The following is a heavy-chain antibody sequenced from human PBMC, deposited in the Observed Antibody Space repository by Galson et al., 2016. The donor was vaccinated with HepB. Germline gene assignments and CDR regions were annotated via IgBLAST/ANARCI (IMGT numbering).Heavy chain of an antibody. J-gene: IGHJ6*02. CDR3: ARNRGYYDNFYGMDV. D-gene: IGHD3-22*01. CDR2: IWYDGSNK. Sequence: SLRLSCAASGFSFTYYGMHWVRQAPGKGLEWVAVIWYDGSNKYYADSVKGRFTISRDNSENTLYLQMKSLRAEDTAVYYCARNRGYYDNFYGMDVWGQGTTVTVSS. CDR1: GFSFTYYG. V-gene: IGHV3-33*01.